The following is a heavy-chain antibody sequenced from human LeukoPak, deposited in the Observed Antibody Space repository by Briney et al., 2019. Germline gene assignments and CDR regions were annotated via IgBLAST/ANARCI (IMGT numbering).Heavy chain of an antibody. CDR1: GGSFSVYY. J-gene: IGHJ4*02. CDR3: ARGAPPQN. V-gene: IGHV4-34*01. CDR2: INHSGSI. Sequence: SETLSLTCAVYGGSFSVYYWSWIRQPPGKGLEWIGEINHSGSINYNPSLKSRVTILVDTSKNQFSLRLSSVTAADTAVYYCARGAPPQNWGQGALVTVSS.